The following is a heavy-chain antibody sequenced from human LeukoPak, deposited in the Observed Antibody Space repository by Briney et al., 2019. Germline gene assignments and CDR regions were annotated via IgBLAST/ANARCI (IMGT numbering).Heavy chain of an antibody. CDR3: AREGLDTSDYYGSRLDY. V-gene: IGHV1-46*01. CDR2: INPSDGST. Sequence: ASVKVSCKASGYTFTTYYMHWVRQAPRQGLEWMGIINPSDGSTSYAQKFQDRVTMTRDTSTSTVYIELSSLRSEDTAVYYCAREGLDTSDYYGSRLDYWGPGTLVTVSS. J-gene: IGHJ4*02. D-gene: IGHD3-22*01. CDR1: GYTFTTYY.